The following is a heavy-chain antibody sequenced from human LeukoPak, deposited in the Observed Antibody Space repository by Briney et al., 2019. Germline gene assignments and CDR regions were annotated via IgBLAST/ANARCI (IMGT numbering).Heavy chain of an antibody. Sequence: SETLSLTCAVYGGSFSGYYWSWIRQPPGKGLEWIGEINHSGSTNYNPSLKSRVTISVDTSKNQFSLKLNSVTAADTAVYNCARGIVLMVYATFDYWGQGTLVTVSS. CDR1: GGSFSGYY. J-gene: IGHJ4*02. CDR2: INHSGST. V-gene: IGHV4-34*01. CDR3: ARGIVLMVYATFDY. D-gene: IGHD2-8*01.